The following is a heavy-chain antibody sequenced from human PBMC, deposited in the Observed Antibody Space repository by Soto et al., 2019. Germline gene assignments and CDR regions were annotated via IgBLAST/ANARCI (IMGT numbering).Heavy chain of an antibody. CDR2: ISSSSSYI. Sequence: KPGGSLRLSCASSGFTFSSYSMNWVRQAPGKGLEWVSSISSSSSYIYYADSVKGRFTISRDNAKNSLYLQMNSLRAEDTAVYYCARDPTPVAGTLGWFDPWGQGTLVTVSS. V-gene: IGHV3-21*01. D-gene: IGHD6-19*01. CDR3: ARDPTPVAGTLGWFDP. CDR1: GFTFSSYS. J-gene: IGHJ5*02.